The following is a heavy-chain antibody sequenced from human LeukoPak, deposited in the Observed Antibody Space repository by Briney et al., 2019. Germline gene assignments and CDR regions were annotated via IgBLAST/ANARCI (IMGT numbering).Heavy chain of an antibody. CDR2: INPSGGST. CDR3: ARIRSGGPYYYGMDV. D-gene: IGHD4-23*01. CDR1: GYTFTSYY. Sequence: ASVKVSCKASGYTFTSYYMHWVRQAPGQGLEWMGIINPSGGSTSYAQKFQGRVTMTRDTSTSTVYMELSSLRSEDTAVYYCARIRSGGPYYYGMDVWGQGTTVTASS. J-gene: IGHJ6*02. V-gene: IGHV1-46*01.